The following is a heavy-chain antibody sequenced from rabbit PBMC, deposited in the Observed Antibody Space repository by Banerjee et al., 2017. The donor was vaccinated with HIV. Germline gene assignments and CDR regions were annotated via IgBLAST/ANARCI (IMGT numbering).Heavy chain of an antibody. CDR1: GFSFSSNYY. D-gene: IGHD6-1*01. CDR3: ARSYVGGAAGGYALYL. J-gene: IGHJ3*01. V-gene: IGHV1S40*01. Sequence: QSLEESGGDLVKPGASLTLTCTASGFSFSSNYYMCWVRQAPGKGLEWIACIYAGSSGSTYYASWAKGRFTISKTSSTTVTLQMTSLTAADTATYFCARSYVGGAAGGYALYLWGPGTLVTVS. CDR2: IYAGSSGST.